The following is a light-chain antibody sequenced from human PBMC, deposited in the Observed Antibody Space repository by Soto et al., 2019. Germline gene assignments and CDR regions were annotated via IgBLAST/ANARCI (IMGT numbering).Light chain of an antibody. CDR2: GTS. V-gene: IGKV3-20*01. J-gene: IGKJ5*01. CDR3: QQYGSSIT. Sequence: EIVLTQSPGTLSLSPGERATLSCRASQSVPRSYLAWYQQKPGQAPRLLIYGTSSRATGIPDRFSGSGSGTDFTLTISILEPEDCAVFYCQQYGSSITFGQGTRREIK. CDR1: QSVPRSY.